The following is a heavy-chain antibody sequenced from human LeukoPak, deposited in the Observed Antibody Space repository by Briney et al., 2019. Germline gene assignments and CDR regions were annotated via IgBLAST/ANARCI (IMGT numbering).Heavy chain of an antibody. J-gene: IGHJ4*02. V-gene: IGHV3-7*01. D-gene: IGHD3-16*01. CDR1: GFTFSSYR. CDR2: IKLDGSEK. Sequence: GGSLRLSCAASGFTFSSYRMSWVRQAPGKGLEWVANIKLDGSEKYYVDSVKGRFTISRDNAKNSLYLQMNSLRVEDTAVYYCARGRGGGYYFDYWGQGTLVTVSS. CDR3: ARGRGGGYYFDY.